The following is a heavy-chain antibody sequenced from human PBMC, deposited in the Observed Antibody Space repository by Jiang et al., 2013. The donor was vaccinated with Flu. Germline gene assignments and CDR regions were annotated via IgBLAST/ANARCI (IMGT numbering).Heavy chain of an antibody. Sequence: DDKYYSTSLKTRLTISKDTSKNQVVLTMTNMDPVDTATYYCARIVVVPAASRYYYYYGMDVWGQGTTVTVSS. CDR3: ARIVVVPAASRYYYYYGMDV. CDR2: DDK. V-gene: IGHV2-70*01. J-gene: IGHJ6*02. D-gene: IGHD2-2*01.